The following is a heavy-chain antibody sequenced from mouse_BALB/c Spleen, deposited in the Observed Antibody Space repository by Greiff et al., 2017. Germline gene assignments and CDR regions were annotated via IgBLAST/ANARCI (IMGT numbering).Heavy chain of an antibody. CDR2: ISYSGST. CDR3: AREGFIYYDLYAMDY. V-gene: IGHV3-2*02. Sequence: DVQLVESGPGLVKPSQSLSLTCTVTGYSITSDYAWNWIRQFPGNKLEWMGYISYSGSTSYNPSLKSRISITRDTSKNQFFLQLNSVTTEDTATYYCAREGFIYYDLYAMDYWGQGTSVTVSS. CDR1: GYSITSDYA. J-gene: IGHJ4*01. D-gene: IGHD2-4*01.